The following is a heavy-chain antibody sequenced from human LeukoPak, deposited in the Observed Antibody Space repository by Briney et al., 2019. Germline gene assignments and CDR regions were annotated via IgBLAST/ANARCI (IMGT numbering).Heavy chain of an antibody. D-gene: IGHD3-22*01. CDR2: INTNTGNP. CDR1: GYTFTSYA. Sequence: EASVKVSCKASGYTFTSYAMNWVRQAPGQGLEWMGWINTNTGNPTYAQGFTGRFVFSLDTSVSTAYLQISSLKAEDTAVYYCAGEGSNYDSSGYYSGYYYYYYMDVWGKGTTVTVSS. J-gene: IGHJ6*03. CDR3: AGEGSNYDSSGYYSGYYYYYYMDV. V-gene: IGHV7-4-1*02.